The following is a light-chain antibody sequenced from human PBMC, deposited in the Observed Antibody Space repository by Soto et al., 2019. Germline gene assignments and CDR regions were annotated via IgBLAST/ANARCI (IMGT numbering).Light chain of an antibody. CDR2: DVS. J-gene: IGLJ1*01. V-gene: IGLV2-14*01. CDR1: SSDVGGYNY. CDR3: SSYTSSSTPYV. Sequence: SALTQPASVSGSPGQSITISCTGSSSDVGGYNYVSWYQQHPGKAPKLMIYDVSNRPSGVSYRFSGSKSGNTASLTISGLQAEDEADYYCSSYTSSSTPYVFGTGTQLTVL.